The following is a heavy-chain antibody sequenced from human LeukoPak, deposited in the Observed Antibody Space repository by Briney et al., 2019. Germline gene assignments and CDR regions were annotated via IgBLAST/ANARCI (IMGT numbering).Heavy chain of an antibody. CDR1: GFTFDTYS. Sequence: AGSLRLSCVASGFTFDTYSMNWVRQAPGKGLEWVSYISTSSSTIYYAASVKGRFTISRDNAKNSLYLQMNSLRAEDTAVYYCARHDYYDSSGFLDCWGQGTLVTVSS. D-gene: IGHD3-22*01. CDR2: ISTSSSTI. J-gene: IGHJ4*02. CDR3: ARHDYYDSSGFLDC. V-gene: IGHV3-48*01.